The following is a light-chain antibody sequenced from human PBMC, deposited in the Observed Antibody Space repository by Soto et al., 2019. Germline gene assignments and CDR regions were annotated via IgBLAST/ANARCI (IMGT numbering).Light chain of an antibody. J-gene: IGKJ1*01. CDR2: AAS. Sequence: DIQMTQSPSTLSASVGDRVTITCRASQSISSWLAWYQQKPGKAPKLLIYAASSLQSGVPSRFSGSGSGTGFTLTISSLQPEDFATYYCQQSYSTPWTFGQGTKVDIK. V-gene: IGKV1-39*01. CDR3: QQSYSTPWT. CDR1: QSISSW.